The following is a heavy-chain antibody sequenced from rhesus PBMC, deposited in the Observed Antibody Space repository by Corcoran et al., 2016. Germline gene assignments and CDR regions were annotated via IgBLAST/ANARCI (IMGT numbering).Heavy chain of an antibody. CDR2: IYGGRGST. J-gene: IGHJ6*01. CDR3: ASAYGLDS. Sequence: QVQLQESGPGLVKPSETLSLTCVVSGGSISSNYWNWIRQPPGKGLEWIGRIYGGRGSTSYNPSLTSRVTISTDTSQNQFSLKLSSVTAADPAMYYCASAYGLDSWGQGVVVTVSS. V-gene: IGHV4-147*01. CDR1: GGSISSNY.